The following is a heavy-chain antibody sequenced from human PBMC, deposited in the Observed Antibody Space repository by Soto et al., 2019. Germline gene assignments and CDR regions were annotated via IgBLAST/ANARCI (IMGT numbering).Heavy chain of an antibody. CDR1: GGSISSGGYY. J-gene: IGHJ4*02. CDR3: ATTAMANYNFDY. Sequence: QVQLQESGPGLVKPSQTLSLTCTVSGGSISSGGYYWSWIRQHPGKGLEWIGYIYYSGSTYYNPSLQSRVTISVDTSKNQFSLKLSSVTAADTAVYYCATTAMANYNFDYWGQGTLVTVSS. CDR2: IYYSGST. V-gene: IGHV4-31*03. D-gene: IGHD5-18*01.